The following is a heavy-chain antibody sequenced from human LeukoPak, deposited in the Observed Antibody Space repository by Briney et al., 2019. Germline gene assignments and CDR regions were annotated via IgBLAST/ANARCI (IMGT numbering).Heavy chain of an antibody. CDR2: TYYRSKWYN. CDR3: ARDVYYGSGSYYRSPGYYGMDV. Sequence: SQTLSLTCAISGDSVSSNSAAWNWIRQSPSRGPEWLGRTYYRSKWYNDYAVSVKSRITINPDTSKNQFSLQLNSVTPEDTAVYYCARDVYYGSGSYYRSPGYYGMDVWGQGTTVTVSS. D-gene: IGHD3-10*01. J-gene: IGHJ6*02. V-gene: IGHV6-1*01. CDR1: GDSVSSNSAA.